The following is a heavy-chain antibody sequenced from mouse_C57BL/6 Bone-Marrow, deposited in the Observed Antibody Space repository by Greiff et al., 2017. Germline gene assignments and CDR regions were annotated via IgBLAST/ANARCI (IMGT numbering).Heavy chain of an antibody. J-gene: IGHJ2*01. D-gene: IGHD3-3*01. CDR3: ARSPARAYFDY. V-gene: IGHV1-42*01. Sequence: VQLQQSGPELVKPGASVKISCKASGYSFTGYYMNWVKQSPEKSLEWIGEINPSTGGTTYNQKFKAKATLPVDKSSSTAYMQLNGLTAEDSAVYYCARSPARAYFDYWGQGTTLTVSS. CDR2: INPSTGGT. CDR1: GYSFTGYY.